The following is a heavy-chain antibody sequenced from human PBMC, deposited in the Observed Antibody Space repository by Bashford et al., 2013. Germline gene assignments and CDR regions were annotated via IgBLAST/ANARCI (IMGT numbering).Heavy chain of an antibody. V-gene: IGHV1-8*01. D-gene: IGHD3-3*01. CDR3: ARNYDPSFDY. J-gene: IGHJ4*02. Sequence: WVRQASGQGLEWMGWMNPNSGNTGYAQKFQDRVTMTRDTSTNTAYMELSSLESDDTALYYCARNYDPSFDYWGQGVLVTVSS. CDR2: MNPNSGNT.